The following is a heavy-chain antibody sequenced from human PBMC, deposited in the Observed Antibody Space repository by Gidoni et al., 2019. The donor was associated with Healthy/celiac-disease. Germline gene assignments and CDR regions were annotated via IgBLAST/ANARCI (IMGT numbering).Heavy chain of an antibody. CDR2: ISYDGSNK. CDR3: ARGGYYGSGSYFDY. J-gene: IGHJ4*02. CDR1: GFTLSSYA. V-gene: IGHV3-30*04. D-gene: IGHD3-10*01. Sequence: QVQLVESGGGVVQPGWSLRLSCAASGFTLSSYAMDWVRQAPGKGLEWVAVISYDGSNKYYADSVKGRFTISRDNSKNTLYLQMNSLRAEDTAVYYCARGGYYGSGSYFDYWGQGTLVTVSS.